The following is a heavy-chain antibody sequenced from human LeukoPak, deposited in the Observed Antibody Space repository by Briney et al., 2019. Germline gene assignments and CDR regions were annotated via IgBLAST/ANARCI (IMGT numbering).Heavy chain of an antibody. J-gene: IGHJ4*02. CDR2: ISGSDGST. Sequence: GGSLRLSCAASGFTFSNCAMNWVRQAPGKGLEWVSAISGSDGSTYYADSVKGRFTISRDNSKNTLYLQMNSLRAEDTAVYYCAKAGDYSYFDYWGQGTLVTVSS. CDR1: GFTFSNCA. D-gene: IGHD4-11*01. V-gene: IGHV3-23*01. CDR3: AKAGDYSYFDY.